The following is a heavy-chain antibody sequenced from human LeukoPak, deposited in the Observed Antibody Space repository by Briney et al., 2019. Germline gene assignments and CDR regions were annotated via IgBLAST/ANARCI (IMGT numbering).Heavy chain of an antibody. CDR3: ARTTEGGYTYDYFYYYYMDV. CDR2: IYYSGST. CDR1: GGSISSYY. Sequence: SETLSLTCTVSGGSISSYYWSWIRQPAGKGLEWIGYIYYSGSTNYNPSLKSRVTISVDTSKNQLSLKLNSVTAADTAVYFCARTTEGGYTYDYFYYYYMDVWGKGTTVTISS. V-gene: IGHV4-59*01. J-gene: IGHJ6*03. D-gene: IGHD5-18*01.